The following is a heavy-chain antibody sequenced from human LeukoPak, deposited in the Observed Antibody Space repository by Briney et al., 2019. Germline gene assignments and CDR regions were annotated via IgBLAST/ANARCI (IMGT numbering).Heavy chain of an antibody. V-gene: IGHV5-51*01. CDR3: ARRTDGYNFDY. Sequence: GESLKISCKGSGYSFTTYWIGWVRQMPGKGLEWMGVIYPGDSDTRYSPSLQGQVTISADKSISTAYLQWSSLKASDSAMYYCARRTDGYNFDYWGQGTLVTVSS. J-gene: IGHJ4*02. CDR1: GYSFTTYW. CDR2: IYPGDSDT. D-gene: IGHD5-24*01.